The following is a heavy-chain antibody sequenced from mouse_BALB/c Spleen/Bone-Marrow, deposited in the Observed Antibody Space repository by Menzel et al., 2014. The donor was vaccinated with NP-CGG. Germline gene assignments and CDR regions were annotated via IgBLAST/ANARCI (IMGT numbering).Heavy chain of an antibody. V-gene: IGHV5-9-4*01. CDR2: ISSGGSYT. Sequence: EVKVVESGGGLVKPGGSLKLSCAASGFTFSSYAMSWVRQSPEKRLEWVAEISSGGSYTYYPDTVTGRFTISGDNAKNTLYLEMSSLRSEDTAMYYCAREEGNFLAYWGQGTLVTVSA. J-gene: IGHJ3*01. CDR1: GFTFSSYA. CDR3: AREEGNFLAY. D-gene: IGHD2-1*01.